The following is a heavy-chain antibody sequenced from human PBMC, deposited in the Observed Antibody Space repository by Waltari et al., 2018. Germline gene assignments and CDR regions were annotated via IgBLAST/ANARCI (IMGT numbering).Heavy chain of an antibody. V-gene: IGHV4-59*01. J-gene: IGHJ4*02. CDR3: ARDRDYYDSSGPFDY. CDR2: IYYSGST. CDR1: GGSISSYY. D-gene: IGHD3-22*01. Sequence: QVQLQESGPGLVKPSETLSLTCTVSGGSISSYYWSWIRQPPGKGLEWIGYIYYSGSTNYNPSLKSRVTISVDTSKNQFSLKLSSVTAADTAVYYCARDRDYYDSSGPFDYWGQGTLVTVSS.